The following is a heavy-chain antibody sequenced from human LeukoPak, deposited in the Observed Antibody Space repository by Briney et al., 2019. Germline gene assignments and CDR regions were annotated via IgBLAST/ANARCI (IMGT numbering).Heavy chain of an antibody. CDR3: AKGWDNFYFYYYMDV. V-gene: IGHV3-23*01. CDR1: GFYSNDYARYA. D-gene: IGHD1-26*01. CDR2: ISGTADTT. J-gene: IGHJ6*03. Sequence: GGSLRLSCAGSGFYSNDYARYAMSWVRQDPGKGLEWVSAISGTADTTKYADSVKGRFTISRDNSKNTLYLQMNSLRAEDTAVYYCAKGWDNFYFYYYMDVWGKGTMVTVSS.